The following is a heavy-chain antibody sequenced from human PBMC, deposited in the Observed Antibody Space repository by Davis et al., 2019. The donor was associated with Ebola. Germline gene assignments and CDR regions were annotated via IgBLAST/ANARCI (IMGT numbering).Heavy chain of an antibody. Sequence: SETLSLTCAVYGGSFSGYYCTWIRQPPGKGLEWIGEIIHSGSTNYNPSLKSRATISEDTSNNQFSLKLTSVTAADTALYFCARGRGRGFDSWGQGTLVTVSS. CDR1: GGSFSGYY. D-gene: IGHD3-10*01. J-gene: IGHJ4*02. CDR2: IIHSGST. CDR3: ARGRGRGFDS. V-gene: IGHV4-34*01.